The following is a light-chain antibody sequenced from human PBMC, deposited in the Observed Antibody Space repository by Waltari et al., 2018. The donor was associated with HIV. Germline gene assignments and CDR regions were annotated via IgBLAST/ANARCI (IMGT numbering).Light chain of an antibody. CDR2: GAS. CDR3: QQYHNWPFT. V-gene: IGKV3-15*01. J-gene: IGKJ3*01. Sequence: EIEMTQSPATLSASPGERATLTCRASQNIKNNLAWYQQKPGQAPRLLIHGASTTDTGIAARFSGSGSGTEFSLTIGSLQSEDFAVYYCQQYHNWPFTFGPGTRVEMK. CDR1: QNIKNN.